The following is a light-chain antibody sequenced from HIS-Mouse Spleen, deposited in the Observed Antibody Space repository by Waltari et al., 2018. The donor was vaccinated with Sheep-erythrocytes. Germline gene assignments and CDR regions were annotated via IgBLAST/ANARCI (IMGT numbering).Light chain of an antibody. CDR3: CSNAGSYNHV. J-gene: IGLJ1*01. CDR2: DVS. CDR1: SSDVGGSYY. V-gene: IGLV2-11*01. Sequence: QSALTQPRSVSGSPGQSVTIPCTGTSSDVGGSYYVSWYQQHPGKAPKLMIYDVSKRPSGVPDRFSGSKSGNTASLTISGLQAEDEADYYCCSNAGSYNHVFATGTKVTVL.